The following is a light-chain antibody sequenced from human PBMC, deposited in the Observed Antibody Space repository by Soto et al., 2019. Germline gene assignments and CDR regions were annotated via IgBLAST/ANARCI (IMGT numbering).Light chain of an antibody. Sequence: EVVLTQSPATLSVSPGERATLSCRASQSVGTLLAWYHQKPGQAPRLLIYGASTRASTVADRFSGSGSGTDFTLTLSSLQSEAFGVYSCQQYNNWPITFGQGTLLE. CDR1: QSVGTL. V-gene: IGKV3-15*01. J-gene: IGKJ5*01. CDR2: GAS. CDR3: QQYNNWPIT.